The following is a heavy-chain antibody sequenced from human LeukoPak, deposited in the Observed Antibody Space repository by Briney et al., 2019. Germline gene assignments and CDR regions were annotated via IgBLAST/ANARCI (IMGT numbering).Heavy chain of an antibody. CDR2: IIPIFGTA. CDR1: GGTISSNA. Sequence: GASVKVSCKASGGTISSNAISWVRQAPGQGLEWMGGIIPIFGTANYAQKFQGRVTITADKSTSTAYMELSSLRSEDTAVYYCARMFKYRVWNYPNWFDPWGQGTLVTVSS. J-gene: IGHJ5*02. CDR3: ARMFKYRVWNYPNWFDP. D-gene: IGHD1-7*01. V-gene: IGHV1-69*06.